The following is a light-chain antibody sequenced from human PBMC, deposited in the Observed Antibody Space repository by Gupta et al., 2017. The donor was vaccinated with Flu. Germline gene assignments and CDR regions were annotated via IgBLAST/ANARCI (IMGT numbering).Light chain of an antibody. J-gene: IGKJ2*03. CDR1: QSVRDF. V-gene: IGKV1-5*03. CDR3: QEYNSYPMYS. Sequence: DIQLTQSPSTLSASVGDRVTITCRASQSVRDFLAWYQQKPGKAPKLLIYKASTLESGVPSRFSGSGSGTEFTLTITGLQPDDFAIYSCQEYNSYPMYSFGQGTKLEVK. CDR2: KAS.